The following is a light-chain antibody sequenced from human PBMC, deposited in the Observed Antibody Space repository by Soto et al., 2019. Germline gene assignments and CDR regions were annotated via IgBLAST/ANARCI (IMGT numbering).Light chain of an antibody. Sequence: DIQLTQSPSFLSASVGDRLTITCRASQDIRSSLAWYQQKPGKAPNLLIYTVSTLPSGVPSRFSGSRSGTEFTLTISSLQPEDFATYYWQQFNSSPFTFGGGTKVEI. V-gene: IGKV1-9*01. CDR3: QQFNSSPFT. J-gene: IGKJ4*02. CDR1: QDIRSS. CDR2: TVS.